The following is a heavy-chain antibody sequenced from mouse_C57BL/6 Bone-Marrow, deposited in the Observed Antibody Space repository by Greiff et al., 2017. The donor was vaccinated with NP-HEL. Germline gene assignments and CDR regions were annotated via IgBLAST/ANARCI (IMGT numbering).Heavy chain of an antibody. D-gene: IGHD1-1*01. Sequence: EVKLVESGGGLVKPGGSLKLSCAASGFTFSDYGMHWVRQAPEKGLEWVAYISSGSSTIYYADTVKGRFTISRDNAKNTLFLQMTSLRSEDTAMYYCAPNYYGSRFAYWGQGTLVTVSA. V-gene: IGHV5-17*01. CDR2: ISSGSSTI. CDR1: GFTFSDYG. J-gene: IGHJ3*01. CDR3: APNYYGSRFAY.